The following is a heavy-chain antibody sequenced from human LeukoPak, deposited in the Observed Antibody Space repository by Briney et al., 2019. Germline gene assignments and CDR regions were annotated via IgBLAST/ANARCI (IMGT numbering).Heavy chain of an antibody. J-gene: IGHJ3*02. V-gene: IGHV4-34*01. CDR1: GESFSGYY. CDR2: INHSGST. Sequence: SETLSLTCAVYGESFSGYYWSWIRQPPGKGLEWIGEINHSGSTNYNPSLKSRVTISVDTSKNQFSLKLSSVTAADTAVYYCARGGKYSYGYEDAFDIWGQGTMVTVSS. CDR3: ARGGKYSYGYEDAFDI. D-gene: IGHD5-18*01.